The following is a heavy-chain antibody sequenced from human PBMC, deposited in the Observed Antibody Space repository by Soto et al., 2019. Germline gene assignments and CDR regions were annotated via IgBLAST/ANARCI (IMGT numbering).Heavy chain of an antibody. D-gene: IGHD4-17*01. J-gene: IGHJ4*02. Sequence: QVPLVQSGAEVKKPGASVKVSCKASGYTFTSYGISWVRQAPGQGLEWMGWISAYNGNTNYAQKLQGRVTMTTDTSTSTAYMELRSLRSDDTAVYYCARVLWVDGDYVPPQYWGQGTLVTVSS. CDR2: ISAYNGNT. CDR1: GYTFTSYG. V-gene: IGHV1-18*01. CDR3: ARVLWVDGDYVPPQY.